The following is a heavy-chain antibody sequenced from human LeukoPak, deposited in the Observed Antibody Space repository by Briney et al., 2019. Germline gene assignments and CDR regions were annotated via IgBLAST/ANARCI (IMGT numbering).Heavy chain of an antibody. CDR1: GFTFDDYG. CDR3: ARRGLAAPAGYYFDY. D-gene: IGHD6-13*01. Sequence: GGSLRLSCAASGFTFDDYGMSWVRQAPGKGLEWVSGINWNGGSTGYADSVKRRFTISRDNAKKSMYLQMNSLRAEDTALYYCARRGLAAPAGYYFDYWGQGTLVTVSS. CDR2: INWNGGST. J-gene: IGHJ4*02. V-gene: IGHV3-20*04.